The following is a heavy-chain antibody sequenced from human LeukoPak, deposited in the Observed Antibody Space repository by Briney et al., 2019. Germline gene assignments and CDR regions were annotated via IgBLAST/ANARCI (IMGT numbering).Heavy chain of an antibody. CDR3: AAGSGSHYYFDY. Sequence: GASVKVSCKASGFTFTSSAVQWVRQARGQRLEWIGWIVVGSGNTNYAQKFQERVTITRDMSTSTAYMELSSLRSEDTAVYHCAAGSGSHYYFDYWGQGTLVTVSS. CDR2: IVVGSGNT. D-gene: IGHD3-22*01. CDR1: GFTFTSSA. J-gene: IGHJ4*02. V-gene: IGHV1-58*01.